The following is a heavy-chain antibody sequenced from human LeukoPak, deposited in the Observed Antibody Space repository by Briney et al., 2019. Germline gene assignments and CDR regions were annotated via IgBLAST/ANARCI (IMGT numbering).Heavy chain of an antibody. Sequence: AGGSLRLSCEASGFTFSSYGMSWVRQAPGKGLEWVSVITGSGGRTHYADSVMGRFTISRDSSNNTLYLLMSSLRAGDTAVYYCVQGGIVVGAPLEFWGQGALVTVSS. V-gene: IGHV3-23*01. CDR1: GFTFSSYG. J-gene: IGHJ4*02. D-gene: IGHD1-26*01. CDR2: ITGSGGRT. CDR3: VQGGIVVGAPLEF.